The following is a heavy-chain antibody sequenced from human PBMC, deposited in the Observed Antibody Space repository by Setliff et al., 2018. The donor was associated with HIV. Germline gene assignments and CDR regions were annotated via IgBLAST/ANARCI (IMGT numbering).Heavy chain of an antibody. J-gene: IGHJ4*02. V-gene: IGHV5-51*01. Sequence: RGESLKISCKGSGYTFTSYWIGWVRQMPGKGLEWMGVIYGTGFGARYSPSFEGQVTISADSSIATAYLQWSSLKASDTAMYYCARGFYGDYYFDYWGQGTLVTVSS. CDR1: GYTFTSYW. CDR3: ARGFYGDYYFDY. D-gene: IGHD4-17*01. CDR2: IYGTGFGA.